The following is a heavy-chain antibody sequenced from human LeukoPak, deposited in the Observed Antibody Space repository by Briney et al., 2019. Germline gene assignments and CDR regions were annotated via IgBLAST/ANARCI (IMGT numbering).Heavy chain of an antibody. CDR1: GFTFSSYS. V-gene: IGHV3-21*01. Sequence: PGGSLRLSCAASGFTFSSYSMNWVRQAPGKGREWVSSISSSSSYIYYADSVKGRFTISRDNAKNSLYLQMNSLRAEDTAVYYCARGISYYYGSGSYTAFDYWGQGTLVTVSS. CDR3: ARGISYYYGSGSYTAFDY. J-gene: IGHJ4*02. CDR2: ISSSSSYI. D-gene: IGHD3-10*01.